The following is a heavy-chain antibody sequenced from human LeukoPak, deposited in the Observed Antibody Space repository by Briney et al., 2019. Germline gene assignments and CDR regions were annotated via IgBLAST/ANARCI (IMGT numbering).Heavy chain of an antibody. J-gene: IGHJ4*02. CDR1: GFTFSSYC. D-gene: IGHD3-22*01. CDR3: AVKYDGRGYYFLYS. V-gene: IGHV3-74*01. Sequence: PGVSLRLSCAASGFTFSSYCMYWVRQVPGKGLVWVSGINRDGSNTNYADSVKGRFTISRDHAKNTLSLQINSVRAEDTAVYYCAVKYDGRGYYFLYSWGQGTLVTVSS. CDR2: INRDGSNT.